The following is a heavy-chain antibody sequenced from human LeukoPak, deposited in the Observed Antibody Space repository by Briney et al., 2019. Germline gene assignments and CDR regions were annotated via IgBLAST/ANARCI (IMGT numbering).Heavy chain of an antibody. J-gene: IGHJ6*03. V-gene: IGHV4-34*01. Sequence: PSETLSLTCAVYGGSFSGYYWSWIRQPPGKGLEWIGEINHSGSTNYNPSLKSRVTISVDTSKNQFSLKLSSVTAADTAVYYCARVYYDSSGYYHYYYYYYMDVWGKGTTVTVSS. CDR2: INHSGST. CDR1: GGSFSGYY. CDR3: ARVYYDSSGYYHYYYYYYMDV. D-gene: IGHD3-22*01.